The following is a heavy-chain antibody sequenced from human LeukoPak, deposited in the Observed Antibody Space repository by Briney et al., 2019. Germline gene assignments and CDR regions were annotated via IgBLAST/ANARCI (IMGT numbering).Heavy chain of an antibody. CDR1: GSRFTNYS. J-gene: IGHJ3*02. Sequence: GGPLDISVKPSGSRFTNYSSGGVRQMQGKGLGWVRIFFPGVSDTRYSPSFQGQVTISADKSISTAYLQWSSLKASDTAMYYCATIVPNCGGDWYSYGHAFDNWGQGTMVTVSS. CDR2: FFPGVSDT. D-gene: IGHD2-21*01. V-gene: IGHV5-51*03. CDR3: ATIVPNCGGDWYSYGHAFDN.